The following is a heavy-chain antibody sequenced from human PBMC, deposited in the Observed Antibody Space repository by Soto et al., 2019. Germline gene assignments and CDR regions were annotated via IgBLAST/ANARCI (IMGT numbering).Heavy chain of an antibody. CDR2: IYSGGST. J-gene: IGHJ4*02. CDR3: ARNGLKLDSGYERLSYFDY. D-gene: IGHD5-12*01. CDR1: GFTVSSNY. Sequence: EVQLVESGGGLVQPGGSLRLSCAASGFTVSSNYMSWVRQAPGKGLEWVSVIYSGGSTYYADSVKGRFTISRHNSKNTLYLQMNSRRAEDTAVYYCARNGLKLDSGYERLSYFDYWGQGTLVTVSS. V-gene: IGHV3-53*04.